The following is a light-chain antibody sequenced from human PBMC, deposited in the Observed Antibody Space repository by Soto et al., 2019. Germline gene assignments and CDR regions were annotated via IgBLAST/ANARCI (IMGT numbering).Light chain of an antibody. CDR2: GNN. CDR1: SSNIGAGFD. V-gene: IGLV1-40*01. J-gene: IGLJ1*01. CDR3: KSYDSSLSAFV. Sequence: QSVLTQPLSVSGAPGQRVTLSCTGSSSNIGAGFDAHWYQQFPGTAPKLLIYGNNNRPSGVPDRFSASKSGTSASLAITGLQAEDAADYYCKSYDSSLSAFVFGTGTKVTVL.